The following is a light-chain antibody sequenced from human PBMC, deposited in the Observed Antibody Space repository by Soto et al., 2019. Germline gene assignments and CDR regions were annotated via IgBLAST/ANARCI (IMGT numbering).Light chain of an antibody. J-gene: IGLJ2*01. CDR3: ISYAGSDNFVV. V-gene: IGLV2-8*01. CDR1: SSDVGAYNY. Sequence: QSALTQPPSASGSPGQSLTSSCTGTSSDVGAYNYVSWYQQHPGKAPKLIIYEVDKRPSGVPDRFSGSKSGNTASLTVYGLQAEYEADYFCISYAGSDNFVVFGGGTKVTVL. CDR2: EVD.